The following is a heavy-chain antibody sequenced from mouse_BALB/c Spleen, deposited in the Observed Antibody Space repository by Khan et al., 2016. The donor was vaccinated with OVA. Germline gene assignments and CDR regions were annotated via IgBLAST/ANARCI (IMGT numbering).Heavy chain of an antibody. V-gene: IGHV5-6*01. J-gene: IGHJ3*01. Sequence: EVELVESGGDLVKPGGSLKLSCAASGFTFSTYGMSWVRQTPDKRLDWVATVSTGGSYTYYPDSVKGRFTISRDNAKNTLYLQMSGLKSEDTAMFYCTRLAYYYGSEGFAYWGQGTLVTVSA. CDR1: GFTFSTYG. D-gene: IGHD1-1*01. CDR3: TRLAYYYGSEGFAY. CDR2: VSTGGSYT.